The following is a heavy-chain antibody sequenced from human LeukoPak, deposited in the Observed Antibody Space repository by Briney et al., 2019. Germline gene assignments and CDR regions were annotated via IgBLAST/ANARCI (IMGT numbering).Heavy chain of an antibody. CDR1: GYTFTGYY. Sequence: ASVKVSCKASGYTFTGYYMHWVRRAPGQGLEWMGWINPNSGGTNYAQKFQGRVTVTRDTSISTAYMELSRLRSDDTAVYYCARAPYDFWSGYYVDYWGQGTLVTVSS. J-gene: IGHJ4*02. V-gene: IGHV1-2*02. D-gene: IGHD3-3*01. CDR3: ARAPYDFWSGYYVDY. CDR2: INPNSGGT.